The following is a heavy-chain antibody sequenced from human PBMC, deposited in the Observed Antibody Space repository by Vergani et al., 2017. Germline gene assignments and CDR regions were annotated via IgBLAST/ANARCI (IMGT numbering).Heavy chain of an antibody. D-gene: IGHD3-22*01. V-gene: IGHV4-4*07. Sequence: QVQLQESGPGLVKPSQTLSLTCSVSGSSINSRYYWSWVRQPAGKGLQWVGRVYFTGSTNYNPSLRSRVSLSIDTSRNQFSLKLHSVSAEDTAMYFCARAEFSTNYYAQSYYFDFWGQGIPVTVSS. CDR3: ARAEFSTNYYAQSYYFDF. CDR2: VYFTGST. J-gene: IGHJ4*02. CDR1: GSSINSRYY.